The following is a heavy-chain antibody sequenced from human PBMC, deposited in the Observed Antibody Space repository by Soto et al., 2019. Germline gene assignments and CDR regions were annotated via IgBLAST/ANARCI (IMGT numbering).Heavy chain of an antibody. CDR2: HSTYNRTP. J-gene: IGHJ4*02. Sequence: SVKLSCKASCYIFTTYGMDWVRQEPRQGLEWMGWHSTYNRTPNHPQKLQGSGTMTTATSTSTSYLEMRSLRSDDTAVYYCARTARPHNFDFWGQGTLVTVSS. CDR1: CYIFTTYG. V-gene: IGHV1-18*04. D-gene: IGHD6-25*01. CDR3: ARTARPHNFDF.